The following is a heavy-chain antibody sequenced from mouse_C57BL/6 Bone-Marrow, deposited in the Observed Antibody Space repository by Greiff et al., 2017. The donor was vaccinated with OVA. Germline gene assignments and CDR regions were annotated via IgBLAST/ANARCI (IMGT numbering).Heavy chain of an antibody. D-gene: IGHD1-1*01. J-gene: IGHJ2*01. CDR3: ASSGSSYYFDY. CDR1: GYTFTDYY. Sequence: VQLQQSGPELVKPGASVKISCKASGYTFTDYYMNWVKQSHGKSLEWIGDINPNNGGTSYNQKFKGKATLTVDKSSSTAYMELRSLTSEDSAVYYCASSGSSYYFDYWGHGTTLTVSS. V-gene: IGHV1-26*01. CDR2: INPNNGGT.